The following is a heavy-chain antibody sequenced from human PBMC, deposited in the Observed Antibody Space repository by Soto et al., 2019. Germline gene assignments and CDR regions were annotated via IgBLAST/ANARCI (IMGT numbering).Heavy chain of an antibody. CDR3: ARDVGGDYGMDV. V-gene: IGHV1-69*08. CDR2: IIPILGIA. J-gene: IGHJ6*02. D-gene: IGHD3-10*01. Sequence: QVQLVQSGAEVKKPGSSVKVSCKASGGTFSSYTISWVRQAPGQGLEWMGRIIPILGIANYAQKFQGRVTITADKSTSTAYMELSSLRSEDTAVYYCARDVGGDYGMDVWGQGTTVTVSS. CDR1: GGTFSSYT.